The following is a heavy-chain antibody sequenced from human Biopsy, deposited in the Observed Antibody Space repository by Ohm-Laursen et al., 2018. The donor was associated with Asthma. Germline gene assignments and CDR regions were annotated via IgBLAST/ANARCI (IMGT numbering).Heavy chain of an antibody. CDR2: IKHDGREK. D-gene: IGHD3-3*02. J-gene: IGHJ1*01. CDR1: VLTLRDHW. V-gene: IGHV3-7*01. CDR3: ARTFHFWSPYHAEHYQL. Sequence: GSLSLSCVASVLTLRDHWLSQVREVRGRGLEWVANIKHDGREKNHVDSLKGRFTISRDNAKNSLYLQMNSLRAEDTAVYYCARTFHFWSPYHAEHYQLWGQGTLVTVSS.